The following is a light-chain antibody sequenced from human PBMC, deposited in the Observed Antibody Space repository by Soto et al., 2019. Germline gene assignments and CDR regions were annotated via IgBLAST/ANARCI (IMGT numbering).Light chain of an antibody. CDR1: QSVSSH. J-gene: IGKJ5*01. CDR2: GAS. Sequence: EIVITQSPATLSVSPGERGTLSCRASQSVSSHLAWYQQKPGQAPRIRIYGASTRDTGIPARFSGSGSGTEFTLTISRLQSEDFEVYYCQHYNKSLITFGQGTRLEIK. CDR3: QHYNKSLIT. V-gene: IGKV3-15*01.